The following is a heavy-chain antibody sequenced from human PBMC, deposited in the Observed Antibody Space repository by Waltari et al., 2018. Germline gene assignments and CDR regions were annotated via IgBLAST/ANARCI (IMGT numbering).Heavy chain of an antibody. J-gene: IGHJ4*02. CDR1: GGSFSGYY. Sequence: QVQLQQWGAGLLKPSETLSLTCAVYGGSFSGYYWSWIRQPPGKGLEWIGEINHSGSTNYNPSLKCRVTRSVDTSKNQFSLKLSSVTAADTAVYYCARALYSSSPGNYFDYWGQGTLGTVSS. V-gene: IGHV4-34*01. CDR3: ARALYSSSPGNYFDY. D-gene: IGHD6-6*01. CDR2: INHSGST.